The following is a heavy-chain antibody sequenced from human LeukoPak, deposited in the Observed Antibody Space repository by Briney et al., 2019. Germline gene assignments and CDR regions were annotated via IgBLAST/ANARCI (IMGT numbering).Heavy chain of an antibody. J-gene: IGHJ4*02. V-gene: IGHV3-23*01. CDR3: AKNFLTIFGVVPMEFDY. CDR2: ISGSGGST. Sequence: PGGSLRLSCAASGFTFSSYAMSWVRQAPGKGLEWVSAISGSGGSTYYADSVKGRFTISRDNSKNTLYLQMNSLRAEDTAVYYCAKNFLTIFGVVPMEFDYWGQGTLVTVSS. CDR1: GFTFSSYA. D-gene: IGHD3-3*01.